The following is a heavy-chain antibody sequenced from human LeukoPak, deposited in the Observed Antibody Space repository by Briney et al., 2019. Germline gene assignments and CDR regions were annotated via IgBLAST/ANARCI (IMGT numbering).Heavy chain of an antibody. Sequence: GGSLRLSCAASGFTFSSYAMSWVRQAPGKGLEWVSAISGSGGSTYYADSVKGRFTISRDNSKNTLYLQMNSLRAEDTALYYCARLKTYYDFWSGYYMDYWGQRTLVTVSS. V-gene: IGHV3-23*01. CDR1: GFTFSSYA. D-gene: IGHD3-3*01. CDR2: ISGSGGST. CDR3: ARLKTYYDFWSGYYMDY. J-gene: IGHJ4*02.